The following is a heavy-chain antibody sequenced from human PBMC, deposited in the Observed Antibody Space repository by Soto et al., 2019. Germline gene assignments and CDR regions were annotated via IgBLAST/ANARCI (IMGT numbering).Heavy chain of an antibody. CDR2: INHSGST. CDR1: GGSFSGYY. CDR3: ARGGYDILTGYHGNWFDP. V-gene: IGHV4-34*01. D-gene: IGHD3-9*01. Sequence: SETLSLTCAVYGGSFSGYYWSWIRQPPGKGLEWIGEINHSGSTNYNPSLKSRVTISVDTSKNQFSLKLSSVTAADTAVYYCARGGYDILTGYHGNWFDPWGQGTLVTVSS. J-gene: IGHJ5*02.